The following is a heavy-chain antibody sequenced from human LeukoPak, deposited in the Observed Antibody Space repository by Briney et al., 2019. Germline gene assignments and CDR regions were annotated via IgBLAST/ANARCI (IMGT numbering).Heavy chain of an antibody. CDR2: IYYSGST. D-gene: IGHD3-22*01. J-gene: IGHJ4*02. CDR1: GGSISSSSYY. V-gene: IGHV4-39*07. Sequence: PSETLSLTCTVSGGSISSSSYYWGWIRQPPGKGLEWIGSIYYSGSTYYNPSLKSRVTISVDTSKNQFSLKLSSVTAADTAVYYCARGPSDYYDSSDYFDSWGQGTPVTVSS. CDR3: ARGPSDYYDSSDYFDS.